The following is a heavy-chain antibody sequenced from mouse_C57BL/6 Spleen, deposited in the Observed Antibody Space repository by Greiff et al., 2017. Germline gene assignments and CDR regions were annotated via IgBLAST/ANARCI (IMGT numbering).Heavy chain of an antibody. J-gene: IGHJ2*01. Sequence: EVQVVESGGGLVKPGGSLKLSCAASGFTFSSYAMSWVRQTPEKRLEWVATISDGGSYTYYPDNVKGRFTISRDNAKNNLYLQMSHLKSEDTAMYYCARVDWERNYFDYWGQGTTLTVSS. V-gene: IGHV5-4*01. CDR1: GFTFSSYA. D-gene: IGHD4-1*01. CDR3: ARVDWERNYFDY. CDR2: ISDGGSYT.